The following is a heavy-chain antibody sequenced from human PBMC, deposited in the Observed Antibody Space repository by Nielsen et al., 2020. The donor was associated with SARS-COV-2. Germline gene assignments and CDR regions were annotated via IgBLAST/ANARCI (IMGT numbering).Heavy chain of an antibody. CDR2: IYYSGST. CDR3: ARAASKRYSSSWFFDY. Sequence: SETLSLTCTVSGGSISSGGYYWSWIRQHPGKGLEWIGYIYYSGSTYYNPSLKSRVTISVDTSKNQFSLKLSSVTAADTAVYYCARAASKRYSSSWFFDYWGQGTLVTVSS. CDR1: GGSISSGGYY. J-gene: IGHJ4*02. D-gene: IGHD6-13*01. V-gene: IGHV4-31*03.